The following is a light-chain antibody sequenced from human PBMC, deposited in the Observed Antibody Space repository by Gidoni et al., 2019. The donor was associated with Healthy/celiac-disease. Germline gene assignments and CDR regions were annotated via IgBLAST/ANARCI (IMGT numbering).Light chain of an antibody. Sequence: DIQMTQSPSTLSAAVGDRVTITCRASKSISSWLAWYQQKPGKAPKLLIYKASSLESVVPSRFSGSGSGTEFTLTISSLQPDDFATYYCQQYNSYPLTFGGGTKVEIK. CDR1: KSISSW. J-gene: IGKJ4*01. CDR3: QQYNSYPLT. V-gene: IGKV1-5*03. CDR2: KAS.